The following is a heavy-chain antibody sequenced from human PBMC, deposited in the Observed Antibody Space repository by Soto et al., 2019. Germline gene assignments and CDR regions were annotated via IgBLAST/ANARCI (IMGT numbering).Heavy chain of an antibody. CDR1: GFTFSTHS. CDR3: ARVLGGSYYYFDY. Sequence: GGSLRLSCAASGFTFSTHSMNWVRQAPGKGLEWVSSISSSSSDIYYADSVKGRLTISRDDAKNSLYLQMNSLRAEDTAVYYCARVLGGSYYYFDYWGQGTLVTVSS. D-gene: IGHD1-26*01. J-gene: IGHJ4*02. CDR2: ISSSSSDI. V-gene: IGHV3-21*01.